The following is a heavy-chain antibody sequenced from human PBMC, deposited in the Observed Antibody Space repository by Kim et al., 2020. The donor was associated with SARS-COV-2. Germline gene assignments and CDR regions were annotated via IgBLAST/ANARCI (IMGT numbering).Heavy chain of an antibody. J-gene: IGHJ4*02. D-gene: IGHD5-12*01. V-gene: IGHV4-39*01. CDR2: IHYTGST. CDR3: ARLGGSGYDSELDY. CDR1: GDSISDSYY. Sequence: SQTLSLTCTVSGDSISDSYYWGWTRQPPGKGLEWIGSIHYTGSTYYNPSLKSRVTISVDMSNNQFSLNLRSVTAADTAVYYCARLGGSGYDSELDYWGQGNLVTVSS.